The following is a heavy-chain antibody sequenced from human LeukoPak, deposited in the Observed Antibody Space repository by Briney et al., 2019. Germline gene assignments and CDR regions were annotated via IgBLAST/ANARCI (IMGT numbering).Heavy chain of an antibody. V-gene: IGHV4-34*01. CDR2: INHSGST. CDR1: GGSFSGYY. D-gene: IGHD3-10*01. CDR3: ARRTMVRGVIPI. J-gene: IGHJ4*02. Sequence: PSETLSLTCAVYGGSFSGYYWSWIRQPPGKGLEWIGEINHSGSTNYNPSLKSRVTISVDTSKNQFSLKLSSVTAADTAVYYCARRTMVRGVIPIWGQGTLVTVSS.